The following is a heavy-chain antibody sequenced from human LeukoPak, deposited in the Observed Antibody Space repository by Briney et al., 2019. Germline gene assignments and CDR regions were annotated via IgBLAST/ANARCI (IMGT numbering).Heavy chain of an antibody. D-gene: IGHD6-19*01. J-gene: IGHJ1*01. CDR1: GFTFRNYE. CDR3: ARAEYSSGWYGRGPFQH. V-gene: IGHV3-48*03. Sequence: GGSLRLSCAASGFTFRNYEMNWVRQAPGKGLEWISYISGSGRTIYYADSVKGRFTISRDNAKNSLHLQMNSLRAEDTAVYYCARAEYSSGWYGRGPFQHWGQGTLVTVSS. CDR2: ISGSGRTI.